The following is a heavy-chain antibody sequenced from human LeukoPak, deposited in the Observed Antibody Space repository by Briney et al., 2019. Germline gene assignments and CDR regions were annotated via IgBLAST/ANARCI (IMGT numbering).Heavy chain of an antibody. V-gene: IGHV3-30*18. CDR3: AKKSPGTYYAPPDY. Sequence: GGSLRLFCAASGFAFSTYGMHWVRQAPGKGLEWVAVTSSDGSKKDYADSVKGRFTISRDNSKNTLFLQMNSLRAEDTAVYYCAKKSPGTYYAPPDYWGQGTLVTVSS. D-gene: IGHD3-10*01. CDR1: GFAFSTYG. CDR2: TSSDGSKK. J-gene: IGHJ4*02.